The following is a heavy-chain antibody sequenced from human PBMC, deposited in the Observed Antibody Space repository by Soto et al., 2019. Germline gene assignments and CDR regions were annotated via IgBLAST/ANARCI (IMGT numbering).Heavy chain of an antibody. V-gene: IGHV3-30-3*01. Sequence: GGSLRLSCAASGFTFSSYAMHWVRQAPGKGLEWVAVISYDGSNKYYADSVKGRFTISRDNSKNTLYLQMNSLRAEDTAVYYCARDPRKSFKYRIAAAGYYFDYWGQGTLVTVSS. J-gene: IGHJ4*02. CDR1: GFTFSSYA. D-gene: IGHD6-13*01. CDR2: ISYDGSNK. CDR3: ARDPRKSFKYRIAAAGYYFDY.